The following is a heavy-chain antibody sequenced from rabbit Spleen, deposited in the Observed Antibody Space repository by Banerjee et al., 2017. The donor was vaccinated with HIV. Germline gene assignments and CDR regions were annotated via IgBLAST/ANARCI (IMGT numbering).Heavy chain of an antibody. Sequence: QEQLEESGGGLVQPEGSLTLTCSASGFDFSNKAVMCWVRQAPGKGLEWIACINTATGKAVYASWAKGRFTISKTSSTTVTLQMTSLTAADTATYFCARDLPGVIGWNFNLWGPGTLVTVS. CDR1: GFDFSNKAV. CDR2: INTATGKA. V-gene: IGHV1S45*01. J-gene: IGHJ4*01. D-gene: IGHD1-1*01. CDR3: ARDLPGVIGWNFNL.